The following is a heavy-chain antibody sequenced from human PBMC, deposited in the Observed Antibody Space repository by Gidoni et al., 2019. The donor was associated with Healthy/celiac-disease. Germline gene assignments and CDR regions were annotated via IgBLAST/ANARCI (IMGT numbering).Heavy chain of an antibody. J-gene: IGHJ5*02. D-gene: IGHD4-17*01. CDR1: GFSLSTSGVG. V-gene: IGHV2-5*02. Sequence: QITLKESGPTLVKPTQTPTLTCTFSGFSLSTSGVGVGWIRQPPGKALEWLALIYWDDDKRYSPSLKSRLTSTKDTSKNQVVLTMTNMDPVDTATYYCAHRRRTVTPNWFDPWGQGTLVTVSS. CDR3: AHRRRTVTPNWFDP. CDR2: IYWDDDK.